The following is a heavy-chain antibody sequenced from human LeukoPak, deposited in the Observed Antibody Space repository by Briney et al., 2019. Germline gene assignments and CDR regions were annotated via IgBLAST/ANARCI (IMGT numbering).Heavy chain of an antibody. CDR2: INPNSGGT. Sequence: ASVKVSCKASGYTFTGYYMHWVRQAPGQGLECMGWINPNSGGTNYAQKFQGRVTMTRDTSISTAYMELSRLRSDDTAVYYCARDFGRGYSGYDSNWGQGTLVTVSS. J-gene: IGHJ4*02. CDR3: ARDFGRGYSGYDSN. D-gene: IGHD5-12*01. CDR1: GYTFTGYY. V-gene: IGHV1-2*02.